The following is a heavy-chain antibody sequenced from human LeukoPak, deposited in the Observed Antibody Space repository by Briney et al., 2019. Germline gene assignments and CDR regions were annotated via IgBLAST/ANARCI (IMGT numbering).Heavy chain of an antibody. CDR3: ARVSSSWYQDWYFDL. D-gene: IGHD6-13*01. CDR2: IDTSGNT. J-gene: IGHJ2*01. V-gene: IGHV4-4*07. CDR1: GGSISSYY. Sequence: SETLSLTWTVAGGSISSYYWSWIRQPAGKGLEWIGRIDTSGNTNYKPSLKGRVTMSVDTSKNQFSLKLSSLAAPDTAVYYCARVSSSWYQDWYFDLWGRATLVTVSS.